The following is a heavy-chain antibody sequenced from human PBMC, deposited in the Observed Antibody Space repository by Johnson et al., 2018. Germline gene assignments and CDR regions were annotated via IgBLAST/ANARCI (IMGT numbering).Heavy chain of an antibody. CDR1: RFTFSTYP. V-gene: IGHV3-30-3*01. D-gene: IGHD3-22*01. J-gene: IGHJ1*01. CDR3: ARGGITMIMSHFQD. CDR2: ISYDGGNK. Sequence: QVQLVESGGGVVQPGRSPRLFCAASRFTFSTYPMYWVRQAPGKGLEWVAVISYDGGNKYYADSVKGRFTISRDNAKNTLYLQMNSLRAEDTAVYYCARGGITMIMSHFQDWGQGTLVTVSS.